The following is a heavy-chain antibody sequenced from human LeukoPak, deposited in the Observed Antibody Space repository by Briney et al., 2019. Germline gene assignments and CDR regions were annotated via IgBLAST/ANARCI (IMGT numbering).Heavy chain of an antibody. D-gene: IGHD6-6*01. J-gene: IGHJ6*02. Sequence: GGSLRLSCAASGFTFSSYSMNWVRQAPGKGLEWVSSISSSSSYIYYADSVKGRFTISRDNAKNSLYLQMNSLRAEDTAVYYCARDQGRGSSPSDTPLIGYYYYGMDVWGQGTTVTVSS. CDR2: ISSSSSYI. CDR1: GFTFSSYS. V-gene: IGHV3-21*01. CDR3: ARDQGRGSSPSDTPLIGYYYYGMDV.